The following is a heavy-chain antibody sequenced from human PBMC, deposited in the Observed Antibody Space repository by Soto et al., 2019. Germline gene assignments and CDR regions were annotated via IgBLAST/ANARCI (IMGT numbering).Heavy chain of an antibody. D-gene: IGHD3-3*01. CDR3: ARADYDFWSGYILDAFDI. CDR2: MNPNSGNT. J-gene: IGHJ3*02. V-gene: IGHV1-8*02. Sequence: ASVKVSCKASGYTFTSYDINWVRQATGQGLEWMGWMNPNSGNTGYAQKFQGRVTMTRNTSISTAYMELSSLRSEDTAVYYGARADYDFWSGYILDAFDIWGQGTMVTVSS. CDR1: GYTFTSYD.